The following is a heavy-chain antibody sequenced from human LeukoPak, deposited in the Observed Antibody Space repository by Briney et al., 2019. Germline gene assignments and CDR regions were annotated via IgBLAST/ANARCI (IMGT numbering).Heavy chain of an antibody. Sequence: PGGSLRLSCAASGFTFSSYAMSWVRQAPGKGLEWIAHITGPSSSNKIYYADSVKGRFTISRDNVKGALYLQMSSLRAEDTAVYYCARVNSVNLSDYWGPGTLVTVSS. CDR2: ITGPSSSNKI. CDR3: ARVNSVNLSDY. J-gene: IGHJ4*01. CDR1: GFTFSSYA. V-gene: IGHV3-48*01. D-gene: IGHD5/OR15-5a*01.